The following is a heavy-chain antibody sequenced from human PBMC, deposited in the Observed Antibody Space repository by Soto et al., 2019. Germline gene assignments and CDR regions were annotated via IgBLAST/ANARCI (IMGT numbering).Heavy chain of an antibody. J-gene: IGHJ4*02. V-gene: IGHV3-30-3*01. CDR2: ISFDGNNK. D-gene: IGHD3-10*01. CDR3: AKDRDSYGDGFDH. CDR1: GFTFRSYA. Sequence: QVQLVESGGGVVQPGMSLRLSCAASGFTFRSYAMHWVRQAPGKGLEWVAVISFDGNNKYYADSVKGRFTISRDNSKNTLYLQMSSLRGEDTAVYYCAKDRDSYGDGFDHWGQGTLVTVSS.